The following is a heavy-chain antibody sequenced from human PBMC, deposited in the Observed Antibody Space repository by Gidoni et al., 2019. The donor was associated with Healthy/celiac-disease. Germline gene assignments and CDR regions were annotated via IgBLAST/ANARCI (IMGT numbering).Heavy chain of an antibody. Sequence: EVQLVESGGGLVQHGGSLRLSCAASGFTFSSYEMNWVRQAPGKGLEWVSYISSSGSTIYYADSVKGRFTISRDNAKNSLYLQMNSLRAEDTAVYYCARDRTVPYYYGMDVWGQGTTVTVSS. CDR1: GFTFSSYE. CDR2: ISSSGSTI. D-gene: IGHD4-17*01. V-gene: IGHV3-48*03. J-gene: IGHJ6*02. CDR3: ARDRTVPYYYGMDV.